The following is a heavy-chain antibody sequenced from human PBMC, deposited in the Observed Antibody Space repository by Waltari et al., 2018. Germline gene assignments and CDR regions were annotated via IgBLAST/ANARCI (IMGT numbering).Heavy chain of an antibody. J-gene: IGHJ4*02. Sequence: QLQLQESGPGLVKPSETLSLTCTVSGGSISSSSYYWGWIRKPPGKGLEWIGSIYYSGSTYYNPSLKSRVTISVDTSKNQFSLKLSSVTAADTAVYYCARRQWIQLWLTFDYWGQGTLVTVSS. CDR1: GGSISSSSYY. D-gene: IGHD5-18*01. V-gene: IGHV4-39*01. CDR2: IYYSGST. CDR3: ARRQWIQLWLTFDY.